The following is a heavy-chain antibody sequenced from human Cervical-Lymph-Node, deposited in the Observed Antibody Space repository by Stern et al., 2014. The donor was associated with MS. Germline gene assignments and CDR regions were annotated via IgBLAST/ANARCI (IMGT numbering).Heavy chain of an antibody. J-gene: IGHJ4*02. V-gene: IGHV1-69*01. CDR1: GGTFSSYA. CDR3: SLRVTMIVAAAIDY. Sequence: VQLVQSGAEVKKPGSSVKVSCKASGGTFSSYAISWVRQAPGQGLEWMGGIIPIFGTANYAQKFQGRVTITADDSTSTAYMELSSLRSEDTAVYYCSLRVTMIVAAAIDYWGQGTLVTVSS. D-gene: IGHD3-22*01. CDR2: IIPIFGTA.